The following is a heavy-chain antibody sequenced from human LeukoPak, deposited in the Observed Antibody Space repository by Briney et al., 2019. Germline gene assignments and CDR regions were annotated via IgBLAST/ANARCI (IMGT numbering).Heavy chain of an antibody. V-gene: IGHV3-23*01. D-gene: IGHD4-17*01. CDR3: AKANDYGDFNWFDP. CDR2: ISGSGGST. CDR1: GFTFSSYA. J-gene: IGHJ5*02. Sequence: GGSLRLSCAASGFTFSSYAMSWVRQAPGKGLEWVSAISGSGGSTYYADSVKSRFTISRDNSKNTLYLQMNSLRAEDTAVYYCAKANDYGDFNWFDPWGQGTLVTVSS.